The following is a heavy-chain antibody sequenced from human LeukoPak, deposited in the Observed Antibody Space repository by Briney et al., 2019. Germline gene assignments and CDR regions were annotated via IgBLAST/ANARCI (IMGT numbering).Heavy chain of an antibody. CDR2: IYDSVIT. Sequence: SETLSLTCTVSGGSVSSNSYYWSWIRQPPGKGLEWIGYIYDSVITNYNPSLKSRVTISVDTSKNQFSLKLSSVTTADTAVYYCARDRPTTVTTEFRYYYYMDVWGKGATVTVSS. J-gene: IGHJ6*03. D-gene: IGHD4-17*01. CDR3: ARDRPTTVTTEFRYYYYMDV. CDR1: GGSVSSNSYY. V-gene: IGHV4-61*01.